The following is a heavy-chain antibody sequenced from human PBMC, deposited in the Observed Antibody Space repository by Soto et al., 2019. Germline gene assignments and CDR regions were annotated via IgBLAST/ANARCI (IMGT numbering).Heavy chain of an antibody. Sequence: QVQLVQSGAEVKKPGASVKVSCKASGYTFTSYGISWVRQAPGQGLEWMGWISAYNGNTNYAQKLQGRVTMTTDTSXTTAYMELRSLRSDDTAVYYCARALKVGAALNWFDPWGQGTLVTVSS. CDR1: GYTFTSYG. CDR3: ARALKVGAALNWFDP. D-gene: IGHD1-26*01. CDR2: ISAYNGNT. J-gene: IGHJ5*02. V-gene: IGHV1-18*01.